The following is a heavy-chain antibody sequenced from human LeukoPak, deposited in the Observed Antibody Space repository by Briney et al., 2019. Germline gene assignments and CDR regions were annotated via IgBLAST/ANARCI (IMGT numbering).Heavy chain of an antibody. V-gene: IGHV3-74*01. CDR1: GFTFSSYW. CDR3: ARRGSEWNSYFYPMDV. CDR2: IASDGSST. Sequence: GGSLRLSCAASGFTFSSYWMNWVRQAPGKGLVWVSRIASDGSSTTYADSVKGRFSISRDNAKNTLYLQMNNVRAEDAAIYFCARRGSEWNSYFYPMDVWGQGTTVTVSS. D-gene: IGHD3-3*01. J-gene: IGHJ6*02.